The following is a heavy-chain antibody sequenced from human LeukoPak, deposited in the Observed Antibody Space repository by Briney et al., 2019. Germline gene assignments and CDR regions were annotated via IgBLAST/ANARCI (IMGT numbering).Heavy chain of an antibody. J-gene: IGHJ6*03. Sequence: SETLSLTCAVYGGSFSGYYWSWIRQPPGKGLEWIGEINHSGSTNYNPSLKSRVTISVDTSKNQFSLKLSSVTAADTAVYYCARGDIVVVPAALYYYYYMDVWGKGTTVTVSS. CDR1: GGSFSGYY. CDR2: INHSGST. CDR3: ARGDIVVVPAALYYYYYMDV. V-gene: IGHV4-34*01. D-gene: IGHD2-2*01.